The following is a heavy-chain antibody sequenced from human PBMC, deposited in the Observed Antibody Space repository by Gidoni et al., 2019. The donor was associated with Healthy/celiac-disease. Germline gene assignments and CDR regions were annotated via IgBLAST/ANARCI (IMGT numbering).Heavy chain of an antibody. J-gene: IGHJ5*02. CDR3: ARDLSGAAAGLFDP. D-gene: IGHD6-13*01. CDR1: GGSISSGSYY. Sequence: QVQLQESGPGLVKPSQTLSLTCTVSGGSISSGSYYWSWIRQPAGKGLEWIGRIYTSGSTNYNPSLKSRVTISVDTSKNQFSLKLSSVTAADTAVYYCARDLSGAAAGLFDPWGQGTLVTVSS. CDR2: IYTSGST. V-gene: IGHV4-61*02.